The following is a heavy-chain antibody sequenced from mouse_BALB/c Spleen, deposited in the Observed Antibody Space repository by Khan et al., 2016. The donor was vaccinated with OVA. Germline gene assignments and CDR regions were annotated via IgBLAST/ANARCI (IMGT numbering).Heavy chain of an antibody. D-gene: IGHD2-14*01. CDR2: IWGGGGT. Sequence: QARLQQSGPGLVAPSQSLSITCTVSGFSLSRYNIHWIRQPPGKGLEWLGMIWGGGGTDYNSTLKSRLSIKKDNSKSQVFLKMNSVHTDDSAMYFCARAYYRFDGYYAMDYWGQGTSVTVSS. V-gene: IGHV2-6-4*01. J-gene: IGHJ4*01. CDR1: GFSLSRYN. CDR3: ARAYYRFDGYYAMDY.